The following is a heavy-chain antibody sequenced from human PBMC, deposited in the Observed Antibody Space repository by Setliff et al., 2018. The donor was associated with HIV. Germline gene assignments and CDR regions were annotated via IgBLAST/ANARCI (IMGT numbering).Heavy chain of an antibody. J-gene: IGHJ3*02. CDR3: ARDQTGVAAAAFGGGSAWSDGGFDI. CDR2: IIPMYNIP. CDR1: GGTLSNYV. Sequence: SVKVSCKTSGGTLSNYVITWLRQAPGQGLEWMGMIIPMYNIPSYAQKFQGRVTFTADESTSTAYMELSSLSSEDTAVYYWARDQTGVAAAAFGGGSAWSDGGFDIWGPGTMVTVSS. V-gene: IGHV1-69*13. D-gene: IGHD6-13*01.